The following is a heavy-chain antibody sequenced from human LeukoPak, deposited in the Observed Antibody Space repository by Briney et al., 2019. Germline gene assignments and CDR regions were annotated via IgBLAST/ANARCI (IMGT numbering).Heavy chain of an antibody. CDR2: IYYSGST. CDR1: GGSISSSGYY. J-gene: IGHJ4*02. Sequence: SETLSLTCTVSGGSISSSGYYWSWIRQPPGKGLEWIGYIYYSGSTYYNPSLESRVTISGDRSKNQFSLKLSSVTAADTAVYYCARAATSHYFDYWGPGTLVTVSS. V-gene: IGHV4-30-2*01. CDR3: ARAATSHYFDY.